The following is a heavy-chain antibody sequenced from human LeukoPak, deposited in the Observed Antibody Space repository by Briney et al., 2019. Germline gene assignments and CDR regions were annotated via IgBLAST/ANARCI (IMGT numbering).Heavy chain of an antibody. J-gene: IGHJ4*02. CDR3: ARDPVPATARHFDY. CDR1: GFTFSSYA. D-gene: IGHD1-1*01. CDR2: ISSNGGST. V-gene: IGHV3-64*04. Sequence: SGGSLRLSCSASGFTFSSYAMHWVRQAPGKGLEYVSAISSNGGSTYYADSVKGRFTISRDNSKNTLYLQMNSLRGEDTGVYYCARDPVPATARHFDYWGQGTLVTVSS.